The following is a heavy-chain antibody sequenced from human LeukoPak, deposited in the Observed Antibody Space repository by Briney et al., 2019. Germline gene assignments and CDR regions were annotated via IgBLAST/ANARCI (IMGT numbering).Heavy chain of an antibody. J-gene: IGHJ3*02. Sequence: PETLSLTCTVSGGSISSYYWSWIRQPPGKGLEWIGYIYYSGSTNYNPSLKSRVTISVDTSKNQFSLKLSSVTAADTAVYYCARWVSYGDYFFDIWGQGTMVTVSS. V-gene: IGHV4-59*01. CDR3: ARWVSYGDYFFDI. CDR1: GGSISSYY. CDR2: IYYSGST. D-gene: IGHD4-17*01.